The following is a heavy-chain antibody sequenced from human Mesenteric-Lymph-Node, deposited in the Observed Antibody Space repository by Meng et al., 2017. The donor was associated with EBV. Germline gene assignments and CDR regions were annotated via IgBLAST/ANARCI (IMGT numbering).Heavy chain of an antibody. CDR3: ASFGAVIGSRGGDY. D-gene: IGHD2-21*01. CDR2: ISYDGSNK. J-gene: IGHJ4*02. V-gene: IGHV3-30-3*01. Sequence: QLQLVESGXXVVQPGRSLRLSCAASGFMFSTYALHWVRQAPGKGLEWLAVISYDGSNKYYADSVKGRFTISRDNSKNTVYLQMHSLRTEDTALYYCASFGAVIGSRGGDYWGQGTLVTVSS. CDR1: GFMFSTYA.